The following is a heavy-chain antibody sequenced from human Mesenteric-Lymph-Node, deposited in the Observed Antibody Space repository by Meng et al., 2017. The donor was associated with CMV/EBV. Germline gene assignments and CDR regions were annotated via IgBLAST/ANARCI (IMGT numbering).Heavy chain of an antibody. V-gene: IGHV3-72*01. D-gene: IGHD1-26*01. CDR3: ARGERELLPYYYYGMDV. CDR1: GFNFSVHH. Sequence: GGSLRLSCVASGFNFSVHHMDWVRQAPGMGLEWVARARDKSRGHSTEYAASVKGRFTISRDDSKNSLYLQLNSLRAEDTAVYYCARGERELLPYYYYGMDVWGQGTTVTVSS. CDR2: ARDKSRGHST. J-gene: IGHJ6*02.